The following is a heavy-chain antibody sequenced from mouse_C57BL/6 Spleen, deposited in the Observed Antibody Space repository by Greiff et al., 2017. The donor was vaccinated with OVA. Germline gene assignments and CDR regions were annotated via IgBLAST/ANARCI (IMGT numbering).Heavy chain of an antibody. Sequence: VQLQQSGAELMKPGASVKLSCKATGYTFTGYWIEWVKQRPGHGLEWIGEILPGSGSTNYNEKFKGKATFTADTSSNTAYMQLSRLTTEDSAIYYCARTPRTVRGSFMDYWGQGTSVTVSS. CDR3: ARTPRTVRGSFMDY. J-gene: IGHJ4*01. V-gene: IGHV1-9*01. CDR1: GYTFTGYW. D-gene: IGHD1-1*01. CDR2: ILPGSGST.